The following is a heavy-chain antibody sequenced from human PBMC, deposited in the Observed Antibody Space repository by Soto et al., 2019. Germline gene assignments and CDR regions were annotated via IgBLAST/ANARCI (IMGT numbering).Heavy chain of an antibody. Sequence: GGSLRLSCTASGFTFGDYAMSWFRQAPGKGLEWVGFIRSKAYGGTTEYAASVKGRFTISRDDSKSIAYLQMNSLKTEDTAVYYCTRGVTYYDILTGYYSGGFDPWGQGTLVTVSS. CDR1: GFTFGDYA. D-gene: IGHD3-9*01. CDR2: IRSKAYGGTT. V-gene: IGHV3-49*03. CDR3: TRGVTYYDILTGYYSGGFDP. J-gene: IGHJ5*02.